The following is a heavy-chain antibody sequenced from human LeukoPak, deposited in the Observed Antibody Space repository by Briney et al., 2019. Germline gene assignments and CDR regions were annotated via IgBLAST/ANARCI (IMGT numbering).Heavy chain of an antibody. J-gene: IGHJ4*02. CDR3: ASILWFGEFNDY. D-gene: IGHD3-10*01. V-gene: IGHV4-31*03. CDR2: IYYSGST. Sequence: SQTLSLTCTVSGGSISGGGYYWSWIRRHPGKGLEWIGYIYYSGSTYYNPSLKSRVTISVDTSKNQFSLKLSSVTAADTAVYYCASILWFGEFNDYWGQGTLVTVSS. CDR1: GGSISGGGYY.